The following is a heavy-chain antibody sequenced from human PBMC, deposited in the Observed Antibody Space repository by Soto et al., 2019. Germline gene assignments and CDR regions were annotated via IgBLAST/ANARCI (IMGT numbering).Heavy chain of an antibody. CDR2: ISNDGRGK. J-gene: IGHJ4*02. V-gene: IGHV3-30*04. CDR1: GFTFTTYA. Sequence: QVQLVESGGGVVQPGRSLRLSCAASGFTFTTYAIHWVRQAPGKGLEWVAVISNDGRGKYYADSVKGRFTISRDNSKNTLYLQMNSLRSVDTAIYYCARDLCFGGGMSFYYFDFWGQGTLVTVSS. D-gene: IGHD3-3*01. CDR3: ARDLCFGGGMSFYYFDF.